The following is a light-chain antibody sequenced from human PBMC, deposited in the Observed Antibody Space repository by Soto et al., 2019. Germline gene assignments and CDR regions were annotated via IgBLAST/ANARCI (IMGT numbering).Light chain of an antibody. V-gene: IGKV1-33*01. Sequence: DIQMTQSPSSLSASVGDRVTITCQASQDITTYLNWYQQKAGKAPKLLIYDASNLDTGVPSRFSGSGSVTDFSFTISSLQAEDIAIYYCQQHDNLPLTFGRGLKVEIK. CDR3: QQHDNLPLT. CDR2: DAS. CDR1: QDITTY. J-gene: IGKJ4*01.